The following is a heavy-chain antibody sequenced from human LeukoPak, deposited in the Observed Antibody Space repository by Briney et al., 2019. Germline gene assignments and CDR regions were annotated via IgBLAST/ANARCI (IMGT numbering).Heavy chain of an antibody. V-gene: IGHV1-58*01. D-gene: IGHD3-22*01. CDR1: GFTFTSSA. J-gene: IGHJ3*01. CDR2: IVVGSGNT. CDR3: AAEAAYYYDSRDAFDV. Sequence: SVKVSCKASGFTFTSSAVQWVRQARGQRLEWIGGIVVGSGNTNYAQKFQERVTITRDMSTSLVYMELSSLRSEDTAVYYCAAEAAYYYDSRDAFDVWGQGTMVTVSS.